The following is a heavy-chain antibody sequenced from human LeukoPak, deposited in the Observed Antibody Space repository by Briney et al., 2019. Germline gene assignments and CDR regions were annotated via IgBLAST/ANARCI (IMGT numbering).Heavy chain of an antibody. D-gene: IGHD4-17*01. V-gene: IGHV1-69*05. CDR2: IIPIFGTA. CDR3: ARDPLYGDYGNWFDP. J-gene: IGHJ5*02. Sequence: ASVKVSCKASGGTFISYAISWVRQAPGQGLEWMGGIIPIFGTANYAQKFQGRVTITTDESTSTAYMELSSLRSEDTAVYYCARDPLYGDYGNWFDPWGQGTLVTVSS. CDR1: GGTFISYA.